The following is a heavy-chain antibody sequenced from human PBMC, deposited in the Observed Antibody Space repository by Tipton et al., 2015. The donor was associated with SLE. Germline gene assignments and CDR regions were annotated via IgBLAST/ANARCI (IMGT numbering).Heavy chain of an antibody. CDR3: ATYFYVATGYQSVGD. CDR1: GVSISDHY. V-gene: IGHV4-59*11. D-gene: IGHD3-10*02. Sequence: TLSLTCTVSGVSISDHYWTWIRQPPGKGLEWLAYVFYSGSSNFNRAHYNPSLMGRVTISVDTSKNQFSLHLTSATSADAAVYYCATYFYVATGYQSVGDWGQGALVTVSS. CDR2: VFYSGSS. J-gene: IGHJ4*02.